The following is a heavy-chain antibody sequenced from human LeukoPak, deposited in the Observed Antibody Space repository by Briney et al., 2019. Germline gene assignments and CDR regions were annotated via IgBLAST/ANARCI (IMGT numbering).Heavy chain of an antibody. D-gene: IGHD5-18*01. J-gene: IGHJ6*02. CDR2: IIPILGIA. Sequence: SVKVSCKASGGTFSSYAISWVRRAPGQGLEWMGRIIPILGIANYAQKLQGRVSITADKSTSTAYMELSSLRSEDTAVYYCARFRYSYAHPRYYYYGMDVWGQGTTVTVSS. CDR3: ARFRYSYAHPRYYYYGMDV. V-gene: IGHV1-69*04. CDR1: GGTFSSYA.